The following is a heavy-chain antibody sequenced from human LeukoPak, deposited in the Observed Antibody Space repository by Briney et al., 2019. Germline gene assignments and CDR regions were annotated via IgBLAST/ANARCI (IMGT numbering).Heavy chain of an antibody. V-gene: IGHV3-11*05. CDR2: ISTSSSYT. D-gene: IGHD3-10*01. J-gene: IGHJ5*02. CDR1: GSTFSDYS. CDR3: ARDRYYASGSYNWFDP. Sequence: GGSLRLSCAASGSTFSDYSMSWIRQAPGKGLEWVSYISTSSSYTNYADSVKGRFTISRDNAKNSLYLQMNSLRAEDTAVYYCARDRYYASGSYNWFDPWGQGTLVTVSS.